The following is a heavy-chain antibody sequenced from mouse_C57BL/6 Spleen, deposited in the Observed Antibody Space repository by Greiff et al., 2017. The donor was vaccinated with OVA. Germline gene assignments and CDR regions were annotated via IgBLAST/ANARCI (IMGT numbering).Heavy chain of an antibody. D-gene: IGHD3-2*02. Sequence: LVESGAELVKPGASVKISCKASGYAFSSYWMNWVKQRPGKGLEWIGQIYPGDGDTNYNGKFKGKATLTADKSSSTAYMQRSSLTSEDSAVYFCARTHSSGYYAMDYWGQGTSVTVSS. CDR3: ARTHSSGYYAMDY. CDR2: IYPGDGDT. V-gene: IGHV1-80*01. J-gene: IGHJ4*01. CDR1: GYAFSSYW.